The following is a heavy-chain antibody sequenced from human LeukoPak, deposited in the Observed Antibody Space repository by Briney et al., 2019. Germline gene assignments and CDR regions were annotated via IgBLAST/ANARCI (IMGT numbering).Heavy chain of an antibody. CDR3: VRGDS. Sequence: EASVKVSCRASGYTFTSFGFSWVRQAPGQGLEWMEWSSVYNGNTNYTQKFQGRVTMATDTSTSTAYMELRSLRSDDTATYYCVRGDSWGQGTLVIVSS. V-gene: IGHV1-18*01. CDR2: SSVYNGNT. CDR1: GYTFTSFG. J-gene: IGHJ4*02.